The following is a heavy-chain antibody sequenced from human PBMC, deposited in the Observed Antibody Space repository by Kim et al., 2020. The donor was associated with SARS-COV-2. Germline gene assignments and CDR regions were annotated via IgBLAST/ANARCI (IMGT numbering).Heavy chain of an antibody. CDR3: ARATFSSTDDYLYHMDV. Sequence: SVKVSCKASGGTFSNHGFCWVRQAPGQGLEWMGRIIPLLNLSNYAQKFQDRVTLIADESTSTLYLELSSLRSEDTAVYFCARATFSSTDDYLYHMDVWGQGTTVAVSS. CDR2: IIPLLNLS. V-gene: IGHV1-69*04. D-gene: IGHD1-1*01. J-gene: IGHJ6*01. CDR1: GGTFSNHG.